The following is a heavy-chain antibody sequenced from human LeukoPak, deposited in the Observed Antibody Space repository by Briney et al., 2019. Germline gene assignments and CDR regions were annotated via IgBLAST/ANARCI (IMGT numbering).Heavy chain of an antibody. CDR1: GFTFSNYA. D-gene: IGHD2-15*01. J-gene: IGHJ6*04. CDR3: ARYCSGGSCFYGVDV. Sequence: AGGSLRLSCAASGFTFSNYAMSWVRQAPGKGLEWVSVIYSGGSTYYADSVKGRFTISRDNSKNMLYLQMNSLRAEDTAVYYCARYCSGGSCFYGVDVWGKGTTVTVSS. V-gene: IGHV3-53*01. CDR2: IYSGGST.